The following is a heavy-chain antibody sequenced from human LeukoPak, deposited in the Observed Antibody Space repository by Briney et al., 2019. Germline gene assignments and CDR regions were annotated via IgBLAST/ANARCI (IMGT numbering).Heavy chain of an antibody. V-gene: IGHV3-21*04. CDR3: AKDILWFGELLAPSFDY. CDR1: GFTFSSYS. D-gene: IGHD3-10*01. J-gene: IGHJ4*02. CDR2: ISSSSSYI. Sequence: GGSLRLSCAASGFTFSSYSMNWVRQAPGKGLEWVSSISSSSSYIYYADSVKGRFTISRDNAKNSLYLQMNSLRAEDTALYYCAKDILWFGELLAPSFDYWGQGTLVTVSS.